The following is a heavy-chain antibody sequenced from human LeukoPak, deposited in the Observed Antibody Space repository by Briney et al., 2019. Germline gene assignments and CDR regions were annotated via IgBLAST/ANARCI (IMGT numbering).Heavy chain of an antibody. CDR2: IRSKAYGETI. D-gene: IGHD3-3*01. CDR3: ARSIFGVVIDY. Sequence: GGSLRLSCTGSGFTFGDYPINWVRQAPGKGLEWVGSIRSKAYGETIDYAASVKGRFTISRDDSKSIAYLQRNSLKTEDTAVYYCARSIFGVVIDYWGQGTLVTVSS. V-gene: IGHV3-49*04. CDR1: GFTFGDYP. J-gene: IGHJ4*02.